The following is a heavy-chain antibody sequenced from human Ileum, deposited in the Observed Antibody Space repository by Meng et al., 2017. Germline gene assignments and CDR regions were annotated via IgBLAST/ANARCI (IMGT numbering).Heavy chain of an antibody. V-gene: IGHV4-61*08. CDR3: ARDHWGSLDY. D-gene: IGHD7-27*01. J-gene: IGHJ4*02. Sequence: GLLQESGPGLVRPSETLSLICAVSGCSVSSSGYQWGWIRQPPGKGLEWIGYASTNYNPSLKSRVTISVDTSKNQFSLKLTSVTAADTAVYYCARDHWGSLDYWGQGVLVTVSS. CDR1: GCSVSSSGYQ. CDR2: AST.